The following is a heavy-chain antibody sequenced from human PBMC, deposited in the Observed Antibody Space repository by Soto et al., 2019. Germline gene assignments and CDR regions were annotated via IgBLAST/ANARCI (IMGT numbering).Heavy chain of an antibody. CDR2: ISGSGGST. Sequence: EVQLLESGGGLVQPGGSRRLSCAADGFTFIIYAMSWVRQAPGNGLEWVSAISGSGGSTYYADSVKGRFTISRDNSKNTRYLQMNSLRADDTAVYYCAKATRGGAATLIRDYWGQGTLVTVSS. CDR3: AKATRGGAATLIRDY. J-gene: IGHJ4*02. CDR1: GFTFIIYA. D-gene: IGHD6-13*01. V-gene: IGHV3-23*01.